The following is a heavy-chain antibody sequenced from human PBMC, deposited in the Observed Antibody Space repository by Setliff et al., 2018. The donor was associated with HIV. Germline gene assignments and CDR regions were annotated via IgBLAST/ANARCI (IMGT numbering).Heavy chain of an antibody. CDR1: GDSISTYY. D-gene: IGHD3-3*01. CDR2: IYGTGST. CDR3: AGINHGKFWSSDY. V-gene: IGHV4-4*07. J-gene: IGHJ4*02. Sequence: SETLSLTCIVSGDSISTYYWSWIRQPAGKELEWIGRIYGTGSTTYNPSLESRVTMSVDRSNNQFSLELTSVTAADTAVYYCAGINHGKFWSSDYWGPGTLVTVSS.